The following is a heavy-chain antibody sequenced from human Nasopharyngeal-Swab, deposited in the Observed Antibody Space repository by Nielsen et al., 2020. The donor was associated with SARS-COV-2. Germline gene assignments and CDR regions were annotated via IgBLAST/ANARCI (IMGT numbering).Heavy chain of an antibody. J-gene: IGHJ6*02. CDR1: GFSFSDSA. Sequence: GESLKISCGASGFSFSDSAMHWVRQASGKGPEWVGRIRSKANSYATGYAESVKDRFTISRDDSKNTAYLQMNSLKTEDTAVYYCSSEGILTGYIYYYGMDVWGQGTTVTVSS. CDR2: IRSKANSYAT. D-gene: IGHD3-9*01. CDR3: SSEGILTGYIYYYGMDV. V-gene: IGHV3-73*01.